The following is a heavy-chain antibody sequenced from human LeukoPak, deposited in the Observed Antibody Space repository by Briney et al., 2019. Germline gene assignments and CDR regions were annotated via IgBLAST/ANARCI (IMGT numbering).Heavy chain of an antibody. CDR2: IYHSGST. D-gene: IGHD3-22*01. Sequence: PSETLSLTCTVSGGSMSSNYWSWIRQPPGKGLEWIGSIYHSGSTYYNPSLKSRVTISVDTSKNQFSLKLSSVTAADTAVYYCARVSTRLGYFDYWGQGTLVTVSS. CDR1: GGSMSSNY. J-gene: IGHJ4*02. V-gene: IGHV4-59*12. CDR3: ARVSTRLGYFDY.